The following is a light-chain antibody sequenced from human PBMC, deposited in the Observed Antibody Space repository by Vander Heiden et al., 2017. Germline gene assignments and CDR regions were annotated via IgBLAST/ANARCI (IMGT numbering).Light chain of an antibody. CDR2: DVT. J-gene: IGLJ3*02. CDR3: CSFEGRYTGV. Sequence: QSALTQPRPGSGSPGQSVTSSCAGTAGDIRAFNFVPRYHQRPCSAPHLIIYDVTKRPSRVPDRFSAAKSGNTAALTISGLQADDEAEYYCCSFEGRYTGVFGGGTKVTVL. CDR1: AGDIRAFNF. V-gene: IGLV2-11*01.